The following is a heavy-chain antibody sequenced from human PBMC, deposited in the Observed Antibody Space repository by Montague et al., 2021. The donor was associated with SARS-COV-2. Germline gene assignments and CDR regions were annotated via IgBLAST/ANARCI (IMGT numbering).Heavy chain of an antibody. CDR1: GGSISSYY. CDR3: AGGSGIINFYNSGMDV. V-gene: IGHV4-4*07. CDR2: IYTSGTT. Sequence: SETLSLTCTVYGGSISSYYWSWIRQLAGKGLEWIGRIYTSGTTNYNPSLKSRVTMSVDTSKNQFSLKLSSATAADTAVYYCAGGSGIINFYNSGMDVWGQGTTVTVSS. J-gene: IGHJ6*02. D-gene: IGHD3-10*01.